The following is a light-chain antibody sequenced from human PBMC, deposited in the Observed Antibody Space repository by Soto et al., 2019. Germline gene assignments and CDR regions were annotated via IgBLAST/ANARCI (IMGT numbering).Light chain of an antibody. J-gene: IGKJ1*01. Sequence: EIVMTQSPVTLSVSPGERATLSCWASQSVGSNLAWYRQKPGQAPRLLIYGASTRATGIPARFSGSESGTEFTLTISSLQSEDFAVYYCQQYNNWWTFGQGTKVDIK. V-gene: IGKV3-15*01. CDR3: QQYNNWWT. CDR1: QSVGSN. CDR2: GAS.